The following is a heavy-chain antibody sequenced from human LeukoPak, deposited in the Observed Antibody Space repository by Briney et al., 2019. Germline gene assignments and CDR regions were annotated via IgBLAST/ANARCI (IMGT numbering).Heavy chain of an antibody. Sequence: SETLSLTCAVYGGSFSGYYWSWIRQPPGKGLEWIGEINHSGSTNYNPSLKSRVTMSVDTSKNQFSLKLSSVTAADTAVYYCARHSSSLFYYYYMDVWGKGTTVTVSS. V-gene: IGHV4-34*01. D-gene: IGHD6-13*01. CDR1: GGSFSGYY. J-gene: IGHJ6*03. CDR3: ARHSSSLFYYYYMDV. CDR2: INHSGST.